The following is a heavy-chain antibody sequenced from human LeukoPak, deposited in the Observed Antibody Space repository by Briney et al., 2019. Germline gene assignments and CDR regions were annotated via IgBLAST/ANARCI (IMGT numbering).Heavy chain of an antibody. CDR2: INPNSGGT. Sequence: ASVKVSCKASGYTFTGYYMHSVRQAPGQGLEWMGWINPNSGGTNYAQKFQGRVTMTRDTSISTAYMELSRLRSDDTAVYYCASTCYSSSCGPDYWGQGTLVTVSS. CDR1: GYTFTGYY. J-gene: IGHJ4*02. D-gene: IGHD6-13*01. V-gene: IGHV1-2*02. CDR3: ASTCYSSSCGPDY.